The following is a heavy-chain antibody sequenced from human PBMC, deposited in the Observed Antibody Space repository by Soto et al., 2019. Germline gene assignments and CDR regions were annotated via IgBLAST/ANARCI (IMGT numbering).Heavy chain of an antibody. D-gene: IGHD3-22*01. J-gene: IGHJ4*02. CDR2: ISAYNGNT. Sequence: ASVNVSCKASGYTFTSYGISWVRQAPGQGLEWTGWISAYNGNTNYAQKLQGRVTMTTDTSTSTAYMELRSLRSDDTAVYYCARVRYYDSSGYYSYYFDYWGQGTLVTVSS. V-gene: IGHV1-18*01. CDR1: GYTFTSYG. CDR3: ARVRYYDSSGYYSYYFDY.